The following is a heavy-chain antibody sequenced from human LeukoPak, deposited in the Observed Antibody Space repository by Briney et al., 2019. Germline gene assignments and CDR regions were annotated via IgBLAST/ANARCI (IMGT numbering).Heavy chain of an antibody. CDR3: ARVWIRDYMDV. Sequence: GGSLRLSCAASGFTFSSYWMNWVRQGPVKGLVWVSRIYSDGSRTTYADSVKGRFTISGDTPKNTLSLQMNNLRAVDTAVYFCARVWIRDYMDVWGEGATVSVSS. CDR1: GFTFSSYW. CDR2: IYSDGSRT. V-gene: IGHV3-74*01. D-gene: IGHD1-1*01. J-gene: IGHJ6*03.